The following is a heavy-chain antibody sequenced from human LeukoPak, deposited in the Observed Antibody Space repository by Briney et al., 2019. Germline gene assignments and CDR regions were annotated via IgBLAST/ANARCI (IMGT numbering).Heavy chain of an antibody. CDR2: IYPGDSDT. CDR1: GYSFTSYW. V-gene: IGHV5-51*01. D-gene: IGHD3-9*01. J-gene: IGHJ4*02. CDR3: AIAYYDILTGFDDYFDY. Sequence: GESLKISRKGSGYSFTSYWIGWVRQMPGKGLEWMGIIYPGDSDTRYSPSFQGQVTISADKSISTAYLQWSSLKASDTAMYYCAIAYYDILTGFDDYFDYWGQGTLVTVSS.